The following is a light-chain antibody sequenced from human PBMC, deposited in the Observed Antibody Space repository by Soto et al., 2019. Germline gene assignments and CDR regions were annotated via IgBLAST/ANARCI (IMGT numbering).Light chain of an antibody. CDR3: AAWDESLNARYV. CDR2: SNN. J-gene: IGLJ1*01. CDR1: SSNIGSNT. Sequence: QSVLTQPPSASGTPGQKVTISCSGSSSNIGSNTVNWYQQLPGTAPKLLIYSNNQRPSGVPDRFSGSKSGTSASLAISGLQSEDEADYYCAAWDESLNARYVFGNGTKVTVL. V-gene: IGLV1-44*01.